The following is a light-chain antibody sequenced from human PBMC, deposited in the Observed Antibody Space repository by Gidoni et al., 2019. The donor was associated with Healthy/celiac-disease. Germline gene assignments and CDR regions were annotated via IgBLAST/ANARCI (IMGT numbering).Light chain of an antibody. CDR3: QQYNNWPPLT. CDR1: QSVSSN. V-gene: IGKV3-15*01. J-gene: IGKJ4*01. CDR2: GAS. Sequence: EIVMTQSPATLSVSPGERATLSCRASQSVSSNLAWYQQKPGQAPSLLICGASTRATGIPARFSGSGSGTEFTLTISSLQSEDFAVYYCQQYNNWPPLTFGGGTKVEIK.